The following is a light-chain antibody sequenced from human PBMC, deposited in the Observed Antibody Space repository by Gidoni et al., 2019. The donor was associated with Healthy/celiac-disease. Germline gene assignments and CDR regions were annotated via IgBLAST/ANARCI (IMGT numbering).Light chain of an antibody. Sequence: EIVLTQSPATLSLSPGDRATLSCRASQSVISYLAWYQQKPGQAPRLLIYDASNRATGITARFSGSGSGTDFTLTISSLEPEDFAVYYCQQRSNWPPMYTFGQGTKLEIK. J-gene: IGKJ2*01. V-gene: IGKV3-11*01. CDR2: DAS. CDR3: QQRSNWPPMYT. CDR1: QSVISY.